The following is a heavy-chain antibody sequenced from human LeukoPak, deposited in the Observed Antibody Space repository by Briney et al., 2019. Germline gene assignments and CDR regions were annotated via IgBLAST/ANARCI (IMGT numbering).Heavy chain of an antibody. Sequence: GGSLGLSCAASGFTFDDYAMHWVRQAPGKGLEWVSGISWNSGSIGYADSVKGRFTISRDNAKNSLYLQMNSLRAEDTALYYCARDLDFWTGRDVFDIWGQGTMVTVSS. CDR2: ISWNSGSI. CDR1: GFTFDDYA. CDR3: ARDLDFWTGRDVFDI. D-gene: IGHD3-3*01. J-gene: IGHJ3*02. V-gene: IGHV3-9*01.